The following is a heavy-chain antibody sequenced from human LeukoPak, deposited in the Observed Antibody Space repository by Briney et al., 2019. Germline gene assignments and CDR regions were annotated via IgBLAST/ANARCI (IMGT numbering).Heavy chain of an antibody. D-gene: IGHD3-22*01. CDR1: GGTFSSYA. Sequence: ASVKVSCKASGGTFSSYAISWVRQAPGQGLEWMGGIIPIFGTANYAQKFQGRVTITADESTSTAYMELSSLRSEDTAVYYCARVALAAYTYYHDSSGYEYYFDYWGQGTLVTVSS. J-gene: IGHJ4*02. V-gene: IGHV1-69*01. CDR2: IIPIFGTA. CDR3: ARVALAAYTYYHDSSGYEYYFDY.